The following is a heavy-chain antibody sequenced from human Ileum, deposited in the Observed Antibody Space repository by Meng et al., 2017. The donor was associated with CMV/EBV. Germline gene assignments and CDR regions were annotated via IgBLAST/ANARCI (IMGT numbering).Heavy chain of an antibody. D-gene: IGHD2-2*01. CDR3: ARPKGVPAANDAFDI. V-gene: IGHV1-8*01. J-gene: IGHJ3*02. Sequence: ASVKVSCKASGYTFTSYDINWVRQATGQGLEWMGWMNPNSGNTGYAQKFQGRVTMTRNTPISTAYMELSSLGSEDTAVYYCARPKGVPAANDAFDIWGQGTMVTVSS. CDR1: GYTFTSYD. CDR2: MNPNSGNT.